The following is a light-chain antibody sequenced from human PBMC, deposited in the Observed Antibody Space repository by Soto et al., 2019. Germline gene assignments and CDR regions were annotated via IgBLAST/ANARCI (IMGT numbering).Light chain of an antibody. J-gene: IGLJ2*01. Sequence: SYELTQPPSVSVSPGQTASITCSGDKLGDKYACWYQQKPGQSPVLVIYQDSKRPSGIPERFSGSNSGNTATLTISGTQAMDEADYYCQAWDSSIAVFGGGTKPTVL. V-gene: IGLV3-1*01. CDR3: QAWDSSIAV. CDR1: KLGDKY. CDR2: QDS.